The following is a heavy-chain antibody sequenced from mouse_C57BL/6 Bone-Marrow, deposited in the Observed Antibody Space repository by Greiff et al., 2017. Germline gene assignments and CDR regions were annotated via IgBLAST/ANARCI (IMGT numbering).Heavy chain of an antibody. D-gene: IGHD2-12*01. CDR2: IYPGSGNT. J-gene: IGHJ3*01. CDR3: ARGGLYDGFAY. Sequence: VQLQQSGAELVRPGASVKLSCKASGYTFTDYYINWVKQRPGQGLEWIARIYPGSGNTYYNEKFKGKATLTAEKSSSTAYMQLSSLTSEDSAVYFCARGGLYDGFAYWGQGTLVTVSA. CDR1: GYTFTDYY. V-gene: IGHV1-76*01.